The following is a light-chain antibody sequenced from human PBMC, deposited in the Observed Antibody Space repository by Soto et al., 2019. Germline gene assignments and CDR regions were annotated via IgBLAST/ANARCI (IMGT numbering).Light chain of an antibody. CDR1: QSILSTFNNKNQ. Sequence: DIVMTQSPDSLAVSLGERATIRCESSQSILSTFNNKNQIAWYQQKPGQPPKLLIYWASTREFGVPDRFSGSGSATDFTLTVSSVQAEDVANYFCQHYYTTPVTFGQGTRLEIK. J-gene: IGKJ5*01. CDR3: QHYYTTPVT. V-gene: IGKV4-1*01. CDR2: WAS.